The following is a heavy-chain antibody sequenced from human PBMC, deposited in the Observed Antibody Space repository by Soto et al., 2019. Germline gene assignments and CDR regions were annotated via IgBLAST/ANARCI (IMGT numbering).Heavy chain of an antibody. CDR3: ARDPPPPDY. CDR1: GYTFASYA. CDR2: ISAYNGNT. V-gene: IGHV1-18*01. Sequence: QVQLVQSGAEVKKPGASVKVSCKASGYTFASYAISWMRQAPGQGLEWMGWISAYNGNTNYAQKLQGRVTMTTDTSTNTANRELRSLRSDDTAVYYCARDPPPPDYWGQGTLVTVSS. J-gene: IGHJ4*02.